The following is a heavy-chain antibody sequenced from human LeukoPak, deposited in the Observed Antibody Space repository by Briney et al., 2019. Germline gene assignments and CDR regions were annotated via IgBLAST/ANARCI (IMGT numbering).Heavy chain of an antibody. D-gene: IGHD2-15*01. CDR1: GYTFVNYG. V-gene: IGHV1-18*01. CDR2: ISAVNGDT. CDR3: ARDYKSSCSGATCLYFDY. Sequence: ASVKVSCKTSGYTFVNYGVSWVRQAPGQGLEWMGWISAVNGDTNSAHNPRGRLTMTIDTSTSTAYMELRSLRSDDTALYFCARDYKSSCSGATCLYFDYWGQGTLVTVSS. J-gene: IGHJ4*02.